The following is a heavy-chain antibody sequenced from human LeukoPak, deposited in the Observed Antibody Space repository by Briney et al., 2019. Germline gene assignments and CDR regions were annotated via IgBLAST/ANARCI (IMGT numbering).Heavy chain of an antibody. V-gene: IGHV4-4*07. CDR2: IYTSGST. Sequence: KPSETLSLTCTVSGGSISSYYWSWIRQPAGKGLEWIGRIYTSGSTNYNPSLKSRVTISVDTSKNQFSLKLSSVTAADTAVYYCARESSWIPTDAFDIWGQGTMVTVSS. CDR1: GGSISSYY. J-gene: IGHJ3*02. D-gene: IGHD6-13*01. CDR3: ARESSWIPTDAFDI.